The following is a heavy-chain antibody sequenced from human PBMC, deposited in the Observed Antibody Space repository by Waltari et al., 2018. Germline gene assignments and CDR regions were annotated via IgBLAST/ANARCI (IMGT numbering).Heavy chain of an antibody. CDR3: TTLDAPWGG. Sequence: EAQMVESGVGSMKSGDSTRFSCVASGFRSPPSWLTWVRQAPGKGVEWVGRITSQNDGATTDFAASLRGRFSISRDDSQNMVFLQMSSLRIEDTAVYYCTTLDAPWGGWGHGTLVTVSS. J-gene: IGHJ4*01. D-gene: IGHD7-27*01. V-gene: IGHV3-15*01. CDR1: GFRSPPSW. CDR2: ITSQNDGATT.